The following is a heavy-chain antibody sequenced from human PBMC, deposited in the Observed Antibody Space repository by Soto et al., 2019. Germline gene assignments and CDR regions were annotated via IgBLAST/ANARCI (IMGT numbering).Heavy chain of an antibody. Sequence: ASVKVSCKASGYTFTSYAMHWVRQAPGRRLEWMGWINAGNGNTKYSQKFQGRVTITRDTSASTAHMELSSLRSEDTAVYYCARDRSCSGGSCSVRYNWFDPWGQGTLVTVSS. D-gene: IGHD2-15*01. CDR1: GYTFTSYA. J-gene: IGHJ5*02. V-gene: IGHV1-3*01. CDR3: ARDRSCSGGSCSVRYNWFDP. CDR2: INAGNGNT.